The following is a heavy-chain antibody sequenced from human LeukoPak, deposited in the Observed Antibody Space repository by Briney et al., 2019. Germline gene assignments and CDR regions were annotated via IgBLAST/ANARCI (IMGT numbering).Heavy chain of an antibody. J-gene: IGHJ4*02. Sequence: PGGSLRLSCAASGFIFSSYFMTWVRQAPGKGLEWVSAISGSGGSTYCADSVKGRFTVSRDNSKDTLYLQMNSLRAEDTAVYYCVKYCSGISCYSGLYWGQGSLVTVAS. CDR2: ISGSGGST. CDR1: GFIFSSYF. D-gene: IGHD2-15*01. V-gene: IGHV3-23*01. CDR3: VKYCSGISCYSGLY.